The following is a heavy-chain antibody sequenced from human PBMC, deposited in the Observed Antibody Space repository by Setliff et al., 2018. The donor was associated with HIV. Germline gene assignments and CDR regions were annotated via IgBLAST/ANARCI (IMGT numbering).Heavy chain of an antibody. CDR1: GFIFSNYA. J-gene: IGHJ6*03. V-gene: IGHV3-21*06. D-gene: IGHD3-16*01. Sequence: PGGSLRLSCAGTGFIFSNYAMYWVRQPPGKGLEWVSGITWNSDNTYYADSVKGRFTISRDNAKNSLYLQMNSLRAEDTAVYYCARVGGPFYYHYYYMDVWGKGTTVTVSS. CDR3: ARVGGPFYYHYYYMDV. CDR2: ITWNSDNT.